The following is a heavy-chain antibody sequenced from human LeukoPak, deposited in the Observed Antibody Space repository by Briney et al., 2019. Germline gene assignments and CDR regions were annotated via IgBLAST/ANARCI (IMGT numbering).Heavy chain of an antibody. CDR2: ISSSSSTI. D-gene: IGHD2-2*02. Sequence: QPGGSLRLSCAASGFTFSSYSMNWVRQAPGKGLEWVSYISSSSSTIYYADSVKGRFTISRDNAKNSLYLQMNSLRAEDTAVYYCTSVVVPAAIRYTFDYWGQGTLVTVSS. CDR1: GFTFSSYS. J-gene: IGHJ4*02. CDR3: TSVVVPAAIRYTFDY. V-gene: IGHV3-48*01.